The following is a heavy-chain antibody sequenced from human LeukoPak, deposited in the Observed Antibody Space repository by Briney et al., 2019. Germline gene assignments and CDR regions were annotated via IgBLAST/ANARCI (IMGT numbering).Heavy chain of an antibody. CDR3: ARSYNWNYDYFDY. D-gene: IGHD1-7*01. V-gene: IGHV5-51*01. J-gene: IGHJ4*02. CDR2: IYPGDSDT. Sequence: GESLKISCKGSGYSFTNYLVGWVRQMSGKGLEWMGIIYPGDSDTSYSPSFQGQVTISADKSISTAYLQWSSLKASDTAMYYCARSYNWNYDYFDYWGQGTLVTVSS. CDR1: GYSFTNYL.